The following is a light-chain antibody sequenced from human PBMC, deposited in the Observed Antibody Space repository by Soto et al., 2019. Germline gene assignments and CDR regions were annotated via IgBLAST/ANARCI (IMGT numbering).Light chain of an antibody. J-gene: IGKJ4*01. Sequence: EIVLTQSPGTLSLSPGERATLSCRASQTVSSSHLAGYQQKPGQAPNLLIYGASSRATGIPDRFSGSGSGTDFTLTISRLEPEDFAVYYCQHYGSSPRTFGGGTKVEIK. CDR1: QTVSSSH. V-gene: IGKV3-20*01. CDR2: GAS. CDR3: QHYGSSPRT.